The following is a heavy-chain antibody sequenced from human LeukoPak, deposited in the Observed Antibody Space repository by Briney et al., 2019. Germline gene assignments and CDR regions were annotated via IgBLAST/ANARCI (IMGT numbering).Heavy chain of an antibody. Sequence: ASVKVSCKASGGTLSSYAMSWVRQAPGQGLERMGGIIPIFGTANYAQKFQGRVTITADESTSTAYMELSSLRSEDTAVYYCATHRDGYNWFDSWGQGTLVTVSS. V-gene: IGHV1-69*13. CDR3: ATHRDGYNWFDS. CDR1: GGTLSSYA. J-gene: IGHJ5*01. D-gene: IGHD5-24*01. CDR2: IIPIFGTA.